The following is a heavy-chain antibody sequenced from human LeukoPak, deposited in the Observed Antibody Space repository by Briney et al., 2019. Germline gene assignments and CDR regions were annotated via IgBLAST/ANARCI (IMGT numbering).Heavy chain of an antibody. J-gene: IGHJ4*02. CDR1: GFTFSSYS. CDR3: GYSSGWYVDY. CDR2: ISSSSSHI. D-gene: IGHD6-19*01. Sequence: GGSLRLSCAASGFTFSSYSMNWVRQAPGKGLEWVSSISSSSSHIYYADSVKGRFTISRDNAKNSLYLQMNSLRAEDTAVYYCGYSSGWYVDYWGQGTLVTVSS. V-gene: IGHV3-21*01.